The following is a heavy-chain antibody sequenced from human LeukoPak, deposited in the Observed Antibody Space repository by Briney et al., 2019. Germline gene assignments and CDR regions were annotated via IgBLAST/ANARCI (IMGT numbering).Heavy chain of an antibody. CDR2: IGGDGRS. D-gene: IGHD3-3*01. Sequence: GGSLRLSCVAPGFPFTPNAMNWVRQAPGKGLEWVSGIGGDGRSHYTGSVKGRFTISRDNSKNTLYLQMNSLRAEDTAIYYCAKDLHNWSGIDYWGLGTLVTVSS. J-gene: IGHJ4*02. CDR3: AKDLHNWSGIDY. V-gene: IGHV3-23*01. CDR1: GFPFTPNA.